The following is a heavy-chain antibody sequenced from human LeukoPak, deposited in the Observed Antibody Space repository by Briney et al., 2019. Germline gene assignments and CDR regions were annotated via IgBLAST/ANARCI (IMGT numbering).Heavy chain of an antibody. V-gene: IGHV4-61*01. Sequence: PSETLSLTCTVSGGSVSSGSYYWSWIRQPPGKGLEWIAYVYYSGSTYYNPSLKSRLTISVDTSKNQFSLRLSSVTAADTAVYYCARGPQGAYSSSWYYFDYWGQGTLVTVSS. CDR2: VYYSGST. J-gene: IGHJ4*02. CDR1: GGSVSSGSYY. CDR3: ARGPQGAYSSSWYYFDY. D-gene: IGHD6-13*01.